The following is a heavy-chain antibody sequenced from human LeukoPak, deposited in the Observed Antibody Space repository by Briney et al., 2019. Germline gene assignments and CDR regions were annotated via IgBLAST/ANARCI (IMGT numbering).Heavy chain of an antibody. CDR3: ASQAGKTVAGSLLFDY. J-gene: IGHJ4*02. V-gene: IGHV1-69*01. D-gene: IGHD6-19*01. Sequence: ASVKVSCKASGGTFSSYAISWVRQAPGQGLEWMGGIIPVFGTANYAQKFQGRVTITADESTSTAYMELSSLRSEDTAVYYCASQAGKTVAGSLLFDYWGQGTLVTVSS. CDR1: GGTFSSYA. CDR2: IIPVFGTA.